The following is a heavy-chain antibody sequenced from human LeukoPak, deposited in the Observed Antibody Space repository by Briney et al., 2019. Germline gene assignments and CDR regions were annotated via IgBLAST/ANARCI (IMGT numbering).Heavy chain of an antibody. D-gene: IGHD6-19*01. Sequence: PGGSLRLSCAASGFTVSSNYMSWVRQAPGKGLEWVSVIYSGGSTYYADSVKGRFTISRDNSKNTLYLQMNSLRAEDTAVYYCTRDPASRDIAVGIVIDYWGQGTQVTVSS. CDR2: IYSGGST. V-gene: IGHV3-53*01. J-gene: IGHJ4*02. CDR1: GFTVSSNY. CDR3: TRDPASRDIAVGIVIDY.